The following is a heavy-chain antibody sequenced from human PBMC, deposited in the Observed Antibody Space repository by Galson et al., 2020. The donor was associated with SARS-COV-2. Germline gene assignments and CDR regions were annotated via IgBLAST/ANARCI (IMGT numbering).Heavy chain of an antibody. CDR1: GYSFSSYW. V-gene: IGHV5-51*01. CDR2: IYPGDSNT. Sequence: GESLKISCKGSGYSFSSYWIGWVRQMPGKGLEWMGIIYPGDSNTRYSPSFQGQVTISADKSISTAYLQWSSLKASDTARYYCARSRYFDWLLQSFGLDAFDIWGQGTMVTVSS. D-gene: IGHD3-9*01. J-gene: IGHJ3*02. CDR3: ARSRYFDWLLQSFGLDAFDI.